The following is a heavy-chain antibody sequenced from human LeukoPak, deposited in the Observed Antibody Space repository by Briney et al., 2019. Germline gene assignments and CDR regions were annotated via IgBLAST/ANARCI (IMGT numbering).Heavy chain of an antibody. J-gene: IGHJ4*02. CDR2: ISSSSSYI. CDR1: GFTFSSYS. D-gene: IGHD6-13*01. V-gene: IGHV3-21*01. Sequence: NPGGSLRLSCAASGFTFSSYSMNWVRQAPGKGLEWVSSISSSSSYIYYADSVKGRFTISRDNAKNSLYLQMNSLRAEDTAVYYCARDFKFHGIAAAGPSFDYWGQGTLVTVSS. CDR3: ARDFKFHGIAAAGPSFDY.